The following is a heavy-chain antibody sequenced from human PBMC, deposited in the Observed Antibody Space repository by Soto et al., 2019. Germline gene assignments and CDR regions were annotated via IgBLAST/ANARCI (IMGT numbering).Heavy chain of an antibody. Sequence: QVQLVQSGAEVKKPGASVKVSCKASGYTFTSYGISWVRQASGQGLEWMGWISAYNGNTNYAQKLQGRVTMTTYTSTSTAYMELRSLRSDDTAVYYCARYRDFVPLGELLSDWFDPWGQGTLVTVSS. J-gene: IGHJ5*02. D-gene: IGHD3-10*01. V-gene: IGHV1-18*01. CDR3: ARYRDFVPLGELLSDWFDP. CDR1: GYTFTSYG. CDR2: ISAYNGNT.